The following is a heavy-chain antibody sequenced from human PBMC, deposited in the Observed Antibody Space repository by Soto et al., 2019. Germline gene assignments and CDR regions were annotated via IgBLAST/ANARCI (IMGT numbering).Heavy chain of an antibody. V-gene: IGHV4-39*01. CDR3: ARHSGTTTPFYYYYGMDV. D-gene: IGHD1-7*01. Sequence: QLQLQESGPGLVKPSETLSLTCTVSGGSISSSSYYWGWIRQPPGKGLEWIGSIYYSGSTYYNPSLKIRVTISVDTSKNQFSLKLSSVTAADTAVYYCARHSGTTTPFYYYYGMDVWGQGTTVTVSS. CDR1: GGSISSSSYY. J-gene: IGHJ6*02. CDR2: IYYSGST.